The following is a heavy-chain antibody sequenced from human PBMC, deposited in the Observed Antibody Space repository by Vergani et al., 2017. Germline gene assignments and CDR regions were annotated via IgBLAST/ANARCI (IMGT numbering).Heavy chain of an antibody. CDR2: ISWNSGSI. Sequence: EVQLVESGGGLVQPGRFLRLSCAASGFPFDDYAIHWVRPAPGKGLEWVSGISWNSGSIGYAESVKGRFTISRDNAKNSLYLQMNSLRAEETALYYCAKDTGGRSTRDYYYYDYMDVWGKGTTVTVSS. V-gene: IGHV3-9*01. CDR3: AKDTGGRSTRDYYYYDYMDV. J-gene: IGHJ6*03. CDR1: GFPFDDYA. D-gene: IGHD2-2*01.